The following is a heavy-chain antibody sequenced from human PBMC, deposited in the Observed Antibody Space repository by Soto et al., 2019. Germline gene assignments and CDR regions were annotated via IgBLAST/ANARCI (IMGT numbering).Heavy chain of an antibody. D-gene: IGHD3-3*01. CDR3: ARWTIFGVVIIPYYYYGMDV. J-gene: IGHJ6*02. V-gene: IGHV3-30-3*01. CDR1: GFTFSSYA. CDR2: ISYDGSNK. Sequence: GGSLRLSCAASGFTFSSYAMHWVRQAPGKGLEWVAVISYDGSNKYYADSVKGRFTISRDNSKNTLYLQMNSLRAEDTAVYYCARWTIFGVVIIPYYYYGMDVWGQGTTVTVSS.